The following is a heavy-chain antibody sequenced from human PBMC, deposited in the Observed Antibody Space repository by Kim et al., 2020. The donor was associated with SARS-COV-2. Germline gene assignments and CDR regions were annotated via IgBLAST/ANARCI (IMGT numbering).Heavy chain of an antibody. J-gene: IGHJ6*02. D-gene: IGHD3-10*01. CDR1: GFTFSSYW. V-gene: IGHV3-7*03. CDR3: WITMVRGNWNYYYYGMDV. Sequence: GGSLRLSCAASGFTFSSYWMSWVRQAPGKGLEWVANIKQDGSEKYYVDSVKGRFTISRDNAKNSLYLQMNSLRAEDTAVYYCWITMVRGNWNYYYYGMDVWGQGTTVTVSS. CDR2: IKQDGSEK.